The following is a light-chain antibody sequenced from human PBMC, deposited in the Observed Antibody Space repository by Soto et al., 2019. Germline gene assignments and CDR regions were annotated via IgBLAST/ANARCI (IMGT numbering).Light chain of an antibody. V-gene: IGKV3-15*01. Sequence: EIVMTQSPATLSVSPGDRATLSCRASQSVSSNLAWYQQKPGQAPRLLIYGASTRATGIPARFSGSGSGTGFTLTISSLHSEDFAGYYCQKYNNWPPVITFGRGTKVQIK. CDR3: QKYNNWPPVIT. CDR1: QSVSSN. J-gene: IGKJ4*01. CDR2: GAS.